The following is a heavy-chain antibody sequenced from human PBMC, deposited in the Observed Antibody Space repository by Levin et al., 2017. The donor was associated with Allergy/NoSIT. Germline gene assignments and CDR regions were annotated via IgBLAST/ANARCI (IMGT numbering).Heavy chain of an antibody. Sequence: SETLSLTCAVDGGSFSGYYWSWISQPPGKGLEWIGEINHSGSTNYNPSLKSRVTISVDTSKNQFSLKLSSVTAADTAVYYCARGLKLGLVIMGYYYMDVWGKGTTVTVSS. CDR2: INHSGST. CDR1: GGSFSGYY. V-gene: IGHV4-34*01. CDR3: ARGLKLGLVIMGYYYMDV. D-gene: IGHD3/OR15-3a*01. J-gene: IGHJ6*03.